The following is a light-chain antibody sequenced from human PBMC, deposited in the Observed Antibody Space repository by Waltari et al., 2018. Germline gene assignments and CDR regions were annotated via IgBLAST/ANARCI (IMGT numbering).Light chain of an antibody. V-gene: IGLV2-14*03. Sequence: QSALTPPPSVSGSHGQSITTPCTRTSNAMGGHNLVSWYQPPPGKVPQLMIYDVRKRPTGGSDRFAGSKSGNTASLTISGLQAEDEANYYCSAYRKGNTYVFGAGTEVTVL. CDR3: SAYRKGNTYV. J-gene: IGLJ1*01. CDR1: SNAMGGHNL. CDR2: DVR.